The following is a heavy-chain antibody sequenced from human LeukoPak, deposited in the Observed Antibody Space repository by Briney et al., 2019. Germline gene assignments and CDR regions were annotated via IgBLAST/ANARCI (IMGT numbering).Heavy chain of an antibody. CDR3: ANFDYGIANWFDP. D-gene: IGHD4-17*01. J-gene: IGHJ5*02. CDR1: GFTFSSYD. CDR2: ISGSGDNT. Sequence: GGSLRLSGAASGFTFSSYDMTWVRQAPGKGLEWVSGISGSGDNTYYADSVKGRFTISRDNSKNTLYLQMDYLRAEDTAVYYCANFDYGIANWFDPWGQGTLVTVSS. V-gene: IGHV3-23*01.